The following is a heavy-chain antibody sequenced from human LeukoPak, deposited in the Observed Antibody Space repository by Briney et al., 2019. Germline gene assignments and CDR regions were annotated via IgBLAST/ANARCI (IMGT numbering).Heavy chain of an antibody. CDR3: ARDTSGSYPITYFDS. Sequence: GGSLRLSCAASGFTFSSYGMNWVRQAPGKGLEWVSSITSSSSYIFYADSVKGRFTISRDNAKNSLYLQMHSLRAEDTAIYYCARDTSGSYPITYFDSWGQGALVTVSS. J-gene: IGHJ4*02. CDR1: GFTFSSYG. D-gene: IGHD3-10*01. V-gene: IGHV3-21*01. CDR2: ITSSSSYI.